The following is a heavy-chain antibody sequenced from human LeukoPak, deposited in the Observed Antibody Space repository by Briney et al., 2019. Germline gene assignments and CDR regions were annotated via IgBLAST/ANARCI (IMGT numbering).Heavy chain of an antibody. J-gene: IGHJ4*02. V-gene: IGHV5-51*01. D-gene: IGHD6-6*01. CDR2: TRPGDSDT. CDR1: GYSFSSYW. CDR3: ARATGGIGEYDR. Sequence: GESLKISCKGSGYSFSSYWIAWVRQMPGKGLEWMWITRPGDSDTRYSPSFQGQVTISADTSISTAYLQWSGLKASDTAIYYCARATGGIGEYDRWGLGTLVTVSS.